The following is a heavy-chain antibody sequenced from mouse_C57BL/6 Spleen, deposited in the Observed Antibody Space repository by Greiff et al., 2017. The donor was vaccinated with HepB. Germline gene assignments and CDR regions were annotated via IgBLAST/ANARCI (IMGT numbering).Heavy chain of an antibody. Sequence: VQLQQPGAELVRPGSSVKLSCKASGYTFTSYWMDWVKQRPGQGLEWIGNIYPSDSETHYNQKFKDKATLTVDKSSSTAYMQLSSLTSEDSAVYYCARKGHYYGSSYPGDYWGQGTSVTVSS. CDR1: GYTFTSYW. D-gene: IGHD1-1*01. CDR2: IYPSDSET. CDR3: ARKGHYYGSSYPGDY. V-gene: IGHV1-61*01. J-gene: IGHJ4*01.